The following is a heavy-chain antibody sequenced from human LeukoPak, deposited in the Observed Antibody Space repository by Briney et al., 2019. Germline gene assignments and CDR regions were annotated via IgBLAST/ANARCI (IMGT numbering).Heavy chain of an antibody. CDR3: ARVYCSGGSCYSSFGGYFDY. Sequence: ASVKVSCKASGYTFTSYGITWVRQAPGQGLEWMGWISAYNGNTNYAQKLQGRVTMTPDTSTSTAYMELRSLRSDNTDVYYCARVYCSGGSCYSSFGGYFDYWGQGTLVTVSS. CDR2: ISAYNGNT. D-gene: IGHD2-15*01. J-gene: IGHJ4*02. V-gene: IGHV1-18*01. CDR1: GYTFTSYG.